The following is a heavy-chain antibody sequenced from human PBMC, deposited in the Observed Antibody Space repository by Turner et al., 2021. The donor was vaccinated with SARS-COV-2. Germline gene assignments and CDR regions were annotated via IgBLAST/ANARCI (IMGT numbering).Heavy chain of an antibody. CDR2: IYYSGGT. CDR3: ARRRFMSGYSFDY. V-gene: IGHV4-39*01. J-gene: IGHJ4*02. D-gene: IGHD3-3*01. Sequence: QLQLQESGPGQVKPSETLSLTCTVSGGSISSSSYYWGWIRQPPGKGLAWIGSIYYSGGTYYNPSLKSRVTISVDTSKNQFSLKLSSVTAADTAVYYCARRRFMSGYSFDYWGQGTLVTVSS. CDR1: GGSISSSSYY.